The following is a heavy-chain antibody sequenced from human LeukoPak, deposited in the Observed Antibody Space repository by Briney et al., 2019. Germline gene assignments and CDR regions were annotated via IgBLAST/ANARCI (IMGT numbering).Heavy chain of an antibody. D-gene: IGHD5-18*01. J-gene: IGHJ4*02. CDR3: ARAPGYSYGPDDY. V-gene: IGHV1-2*02. Sequence: ASVKVSCKASGYTFTGYYMHWVRQAPGQGLEWMGWINPNSGGTNYAQKFQGRVTMIRDTSISTAYMELSRLRSDDTAVYYCARAPGYSYGPDDYWGQGTLVTVSS. CDR1: GYTFTGYY. CDR2: INPNSGGT.